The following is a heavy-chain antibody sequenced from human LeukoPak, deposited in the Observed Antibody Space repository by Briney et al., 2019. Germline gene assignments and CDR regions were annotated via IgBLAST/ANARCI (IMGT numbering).Heavy chain of an antibody. CDR3: ARDFRFWSGYWRPFYYYYYMDV. CDR2: IWYDGSNK. CDR1: GFTFSSYG. V-gene: IGHV3-33*01. Sequence: SGGSLRLSCAASGFTFSSYGMHWVRQAPGKGLEWVAVIWYDGSNKYYADSVKGRFTISRDNSKNTLYLQMNSLRAEDTAVYYCARDFRFWSGYWRPFYYYYYMDVWGKGTTVTVSS. D-gene: IGHD3-3*01. J-gene: IGHJ6*03.